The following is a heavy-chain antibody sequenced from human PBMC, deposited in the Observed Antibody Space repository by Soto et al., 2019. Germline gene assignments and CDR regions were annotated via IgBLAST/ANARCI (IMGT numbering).Heavy chain of an antibody. D-gene: IGHD1-1*01. J-gene: IGHJ4*02. Sequence: QVQLVESGGGVVQPGRSLRLSCAASAFIFSDYAMHWVRQAPGKGLEWVALISFDGRNRNYADSVKGRFTISRDNSKNTVYRQMNSLRPEDTAVYYCTRVQEMTTNLFDYWGQGTLVTVSS. CDR3: TRVQEMTTNLFDY. V-gene: IGHV3-30*04. CDR1: AFIFSDYA. CDR2: ISFDGRNR.